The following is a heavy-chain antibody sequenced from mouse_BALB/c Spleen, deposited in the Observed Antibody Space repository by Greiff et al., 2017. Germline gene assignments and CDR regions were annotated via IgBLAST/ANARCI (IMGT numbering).Heavy chain of an antibody. CDR1: GYAFTNYW. Sequence: VQLQQSGAELVRPGTSVKISCKASGYAFTNYWLGWVKQRPGHGLEWIGDIYPGSGNTYYNEKFKGKATLTADKSSSTAYMQLSSLTSEDSAVYFCARGENYGNYDYWGQGTTLTVSS. J-gene: IGHJ2*01. V-gene: IGHV1-63*01. CDR3: ARGENYGNYDY. CDR2: IYPGSGNT. D-gene: IGHD2-1*01.